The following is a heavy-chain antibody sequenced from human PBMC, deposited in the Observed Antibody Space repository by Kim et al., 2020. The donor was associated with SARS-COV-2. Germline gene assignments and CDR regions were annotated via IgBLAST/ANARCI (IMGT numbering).Heavy chain of an antibody. CDR3: ATRYFHYYGMDV. CDR2: IIPIFGTA. CDR1: GGTFSSYA. J-gene: IGHJ6*02. Sequence: SVKVSCKASGGTFSSYAISWVRQAPGQGLEWMGGIIPIFGTANYAQKFQGRVTITADESTSTAYMELSSLRSEDTAVYYCATRYFHYYGMDVWGQGTTVTVSS. V-gene: IGHV1-69*13.